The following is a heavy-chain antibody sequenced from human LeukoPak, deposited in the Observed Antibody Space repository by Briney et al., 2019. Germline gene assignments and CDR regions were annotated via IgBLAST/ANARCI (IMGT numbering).Heavy chain of an antibody. J-gene: IGHJ3*02. CDR1: GFTFSIHG. D-gene: IGHD2-21*02. CDR3: ARTTAYCGGDCFDAFDI. Sequence: GGSLRLSCAASGFTFSIHGMDWVRQAPGKGLEWVSSISSSSSYIYYADSVKGRFTISRDNAKNSLYLQMNSLRAEDTAVYYCARTTAYCGGDCFDAFDIWGQGTMVTVSS. CDR2: ISSSSSYI. V-gene: IGHV3-21*01.